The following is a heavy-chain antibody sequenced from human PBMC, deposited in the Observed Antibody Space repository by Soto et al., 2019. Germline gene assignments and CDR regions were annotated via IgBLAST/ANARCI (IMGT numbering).Heavy chain of an antibody. CDR3: ARVRIFGVVIRIVAWFDP. CDR2: INHSGST. CDR1: GGSFSGYY. D-gene: IGHD3-3*02. Sequence: SETLSLTCAVYGGSFSGYYWSWIRQPPGKGLEWIGEINHSGSTNYNPSLKSRVTISVDTSKNQFSLKLSSVTAADTAVYYCARVRIFGVVIRIVAWFDPWGQGTLVTVSS. V-gene: IGHV4-34*01. J-gene: IGHJ5*02.